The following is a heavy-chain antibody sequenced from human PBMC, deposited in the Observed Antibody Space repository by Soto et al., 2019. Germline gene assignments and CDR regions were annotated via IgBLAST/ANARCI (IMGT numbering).Heavy chain of an antibody. V-gene: IGHV3-21*01. CDR3: AKSAAAGIFDY. CDR2: ISSSSYI. Sequence: GGSLRLSCAASGFTFSSYSMNWVRQAPGKGLEWVSSISSSSYIYYADSVKGRFTISRDNAKNSLYLQMNSLRAEDTAVYYCAKSAAAGIFDYWGQGTLVTVSS. J-gene: IGHJ4*02. CDR1: GFTFSSYS. D-gene: IGHD6-13*01.